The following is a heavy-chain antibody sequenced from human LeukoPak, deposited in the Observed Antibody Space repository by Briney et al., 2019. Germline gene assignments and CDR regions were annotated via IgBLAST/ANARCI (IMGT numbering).Heavy chain of an antibody. CDR3: ARDKAAVVVPAATIDY. D-gene: IGHD2-2*01. Sequence: ASVKVSCKASGYTFTSYGISWVRQAPGQGLEWMGWISAYNGNTNYAQKLQGRVTMTTDTSTSTAYMELRSLRSGDTAVYYCARDKAAVVVPAATIDYWGQGTLVTVSS. CDR2: ISAYNGNT. CDR1: GYTFTSYG. J-gene: IGHJ4*02. V-gene: IGHV1-18*04.